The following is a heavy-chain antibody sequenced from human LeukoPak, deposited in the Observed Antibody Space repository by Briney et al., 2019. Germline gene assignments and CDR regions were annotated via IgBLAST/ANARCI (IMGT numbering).Heavy chain of an antibody. CDR1: GFTISSYS. D-gene: IGHD3-9*01. Sequence: GGSLRLSCAASGFTISSYSISWVRQAPGKGLEWVSSISRSSSYIYYADSVKGRFTISRDNAKNSLYLQMNSLRAEDTAVYYCARDSYYDILTGYLRYFDYWGQGTLVTVSS. J-gene: IGHJ4*02. CDR2: ISRSSSYI. CDR3: ARDSYYDILTGYLRYFDY. V-gene: IGHV3-21*01.